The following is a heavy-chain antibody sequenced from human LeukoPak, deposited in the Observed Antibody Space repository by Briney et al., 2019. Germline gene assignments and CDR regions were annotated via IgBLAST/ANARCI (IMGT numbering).Heavy chain of an antibody. Sequence: GGSLRLSCAATGFTFSSYWMHWVRQAPGKGLLWVSRINSDGSSTSYADSVKGRFTISRDNAKNTLYLQMNSLRAEDTAVYYCARRIAAAAAPYYFDYWGQGTLDTVSS. CDR2: INSDGSST. CDR3: ARRIAAAAAPYYFDY. CDR1: GFTFSSYW. J-gene: IGHJ4*02. V-gene: IGHV3-74*01. D-gene: IGHD6-13*01.